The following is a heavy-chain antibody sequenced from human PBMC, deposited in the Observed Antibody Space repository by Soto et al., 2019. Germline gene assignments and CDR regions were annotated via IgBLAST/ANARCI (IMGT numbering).Heavy chain of an antibody. V-gene: IGHV4-4*07. J-gene: IGHJ4*02. D-gene: IGHD3-22*01. CDR2: IYATGTT. CDR3: ARGHSSGYPFDY. CDR1: GASISGFY. Sequence: SETLSLTCTVSGASISGFYWSWIRKSAGKGLEWIGCIYATGTTDYNPSLKSRVTISVDTSKNQFSLKLSSVTAADTAVYYCARGHSSGYPFDYRGQGTLVTVSS.